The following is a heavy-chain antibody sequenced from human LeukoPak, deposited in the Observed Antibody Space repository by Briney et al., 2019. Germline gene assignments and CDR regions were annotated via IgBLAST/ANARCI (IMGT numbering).Heavy chain of an antibody. Sequence: PGGSLRLSCAASGFTFSSYWMNWARQAPGKGLEWVASINHNGNVNYYVDSVKGRFTISRDNAKNSLYLQMNSLRAEDTAVYYCAKQLGYCSDGSCYFIYWGQGTLVTVSS. CDR1: GFTFSSYW. D-gene: IGHD2-15*01. J-gene: IGHJ4*02. CDR3: AKQLGYCSDGSCYFIY. V-gene: IGHV3-7*03. CDR2: INHNGNVN.